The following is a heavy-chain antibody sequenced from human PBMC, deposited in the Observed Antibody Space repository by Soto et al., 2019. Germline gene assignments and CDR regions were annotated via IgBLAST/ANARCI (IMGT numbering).Heavy chain of an antibody. CDR2: IIPIFGTA. Sequence: QVQLVQSGAEVKKPGSSVKVSCKASGGTFSSYAISWVRQAPGQGLEWMGGIIPIFGTANYAQKFQGRVTITADESTSTAYMELSSLIAEYTAVYYCALYDSSGYGAFDIWGQGTMVTVSS. CDR3: ALYDSSGYGAFDI. J-gene: IGHJ3*02. CDR1: GGTFSSYA. V-gene: IGHV1-69*01. D-gene: IGHD3-22*01.